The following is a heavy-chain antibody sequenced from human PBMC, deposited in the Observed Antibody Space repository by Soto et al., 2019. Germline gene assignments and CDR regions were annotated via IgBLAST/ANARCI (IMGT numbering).Heavy chain of an antibody. Sequence: PGGTLRLSCAASGFTFSSYWMSWVRQAPGKGLEWVANIKQDGSEKYYVDSVKGRFTISRDNAKNSLYLQMNSLRAEDTAVYYCARVRGRREWLDPLTYYYYGMDVWGQGTTVTVYS. J-gene: IGHJ6*02. CDR2: IKQDGSEK. D-gene: IGHD3-3*01. V-gene: IGHV3-7*03. CDR3: ARVRGRREWLDPLTYYYYGMDV. CDR1: GFTFSSYW.